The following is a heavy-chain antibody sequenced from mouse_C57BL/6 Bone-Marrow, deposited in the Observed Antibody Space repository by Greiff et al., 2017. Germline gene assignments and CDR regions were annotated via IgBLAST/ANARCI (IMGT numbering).Heavy chain of an antibody. CDR1: GYTFTSYW. Sequence: VQLQQPGAELVKPGASVKLSCKASGYTFTSYWMHWVKQRPGQGLEWIGMIHPNSGSTNYNEKFKSKATLTVDKSSSTAYMQLSSLTSEDSAVYCCARAKSHSNYDYWGQGTTLTVSA. V-gene: IGHV1-64*01. J-gene: IGHJ2*01. CDR2: IHPNSGST. D-gene: IGHD2-5*01. CDR3: ARAKSHSNYDY.